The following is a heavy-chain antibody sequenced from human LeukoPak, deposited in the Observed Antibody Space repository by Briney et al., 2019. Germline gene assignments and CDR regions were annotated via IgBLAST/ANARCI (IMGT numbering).Heavy chain of an antibody. CDR2: IYTSGST. Sequence: PSETLSLTCTVSGGSISSDYWSWIRQPAGKGLEWIGRIYTSGSTNYNPSLKSRVTMSVDMSKNQFSLKLSSVTAADTAVYYCARAGSGLRTRYFDYWGQGTVVTVSS. J-gene: IGHJ4*02. CDR1: GGSISSDY. V-gene: IGHV4-4*07. CDR3: ARAGSGLRTRYFDY. D-gene: IGHD2-15*01.